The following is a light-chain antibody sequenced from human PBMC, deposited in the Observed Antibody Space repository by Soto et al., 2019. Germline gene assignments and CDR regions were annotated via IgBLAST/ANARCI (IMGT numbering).Light chain of an antibody. CDR3: GTWDSSLSAVV. Sequence: QSVLTQPPSVSAAPGQKVTFSCSGSSSNIGNNYISWYQQLPGTAPKLLIYDNYQRPSGIPDRFSGSKSGTSGTLDITGLQTGDEADYYCGTWDSSLSAVVFGGGTQLTVL. CDR2: DNY. J-gene: IGLJ2*01. V-gene: IGLV1-51*01. CDR1: SSNIGNNY.